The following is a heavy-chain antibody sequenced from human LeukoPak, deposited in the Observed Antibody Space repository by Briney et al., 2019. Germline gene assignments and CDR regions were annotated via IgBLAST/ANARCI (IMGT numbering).Heavy chain of an antibody. CDR1: GFTFSSYS. V-gene: IGHV3-21*01. Sequence: PGGSLRLSCAASGFTFSSYSMNWVGQAPGKGGEGVSSISSSSSYIYYADSVKGRFTISRDNAKNSLYLQMNSLRAEDAAVYYCARLWGAPTGYSSSHVAFDIWGQGTMVTVSS. J-gene: IGHJ3*02. CDR3: ARLWGAPTGYSSSHVAFDI. CDR2: ISSSSSYI. D-gene: IGHD6-13*01.